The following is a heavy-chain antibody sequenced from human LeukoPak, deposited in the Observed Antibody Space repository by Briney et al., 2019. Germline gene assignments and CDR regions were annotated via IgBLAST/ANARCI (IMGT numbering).Heavy chain of an antibody. Sequence: SETLSLTCTVSGGSISSSSYYWGWIRQPPGKGLEWIGSIYYSGSTYYNPSLKSRVTISVDTSKNQFSLKLSSVTAADTAVYYCARPGDLHAFDIWGQGTMVTVSS. CDR3: ARPGDLHAFDI. J-gene: IGHJ3*02. CDR1: GGSISSSSYY. D-gene: IGHD1-14*01. CDR2: IYYSGST. V-gene: IGHV4-39*01.